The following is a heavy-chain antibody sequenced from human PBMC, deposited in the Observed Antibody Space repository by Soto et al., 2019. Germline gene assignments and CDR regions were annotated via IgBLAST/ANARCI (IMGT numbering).Heavy chain of an antibody. CDR3: ASEGDYSYFDY. J-gene: IGHJ4*02. Sequence: QVQLQESGPGLVKPSQTLSLTCTVSGGSISSGGVYWSWIRQPPGKGLEYVGYINNSGSTYYSPSLKSRLTMSVDTSKNQFSLNLSSVTAADTAVYYCASEGDYSYFDYWGQGTLIIVSS. V-gene: IGHV4-30-4*01. CDR1: GGSISSGGVY. CDR2: INNSGST. D-gene: IGHD4-17*01.